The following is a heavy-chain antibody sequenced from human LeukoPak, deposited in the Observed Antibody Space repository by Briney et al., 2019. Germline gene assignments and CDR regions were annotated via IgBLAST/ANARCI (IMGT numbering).Heavy chain of an antibody. CDR2: VSASGGRT. D-gene: IGHD3-10*01. J-gene: IGHJ4*02. CDR3: AKSYTSGSFYDY. CDR1: GFSFSTYG. V-gene: IGHV3-23*01. Sequence: GGTLRLSCAASGFSFSTYGMSWVRQTPERGLEWVSRVSASGGRTYYADSVKGRFTISRDNSKNTMSLQMNNLRADDTAVYYCAKSYTSGSFYDYWGQGTLVTVSS.